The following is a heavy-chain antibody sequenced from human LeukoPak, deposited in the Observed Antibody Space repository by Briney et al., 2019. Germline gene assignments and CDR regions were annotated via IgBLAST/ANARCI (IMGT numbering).Heavy chain of an antibody. CDR1: GGSISRYY. V-gene: IGHV4-4*07. D-gene: IGHD3-3*01. J-gene: IGHJ6*03. Sequence: PSETLSLTCTVSGGSISRYYWSWIRQPAGKGLEWIGRIYTSGSTNYNPSLKSRVTMSVDTSKNQFSLKLSSVTAADTAVYYCARGQAIFGAVTYYYMDVWGKGTTVTVYS. CDR2: IYTSGST. CDR3: ARGQAIFGAVTYYYMDV.